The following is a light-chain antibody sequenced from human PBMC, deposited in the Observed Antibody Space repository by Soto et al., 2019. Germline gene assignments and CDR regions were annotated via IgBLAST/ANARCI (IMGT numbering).Light chain of an antibody. J-gene: IGLJ2*01. CDR2: EVT. CDR3: SSYAGSNNLV. V-gene: IGLV2-8*01. Sequence: QSALTQPPSASGSPGQSVTISCTGTSSDVGGYNYVSWYQQHPGKAPKLMIYEVTKRPSGVPGRFSGSKSGNRASLTVSGLQAEDEADYYCSSYAGSNNLVFGGGTKLTVL. CDR1: SSDVGGYNY.